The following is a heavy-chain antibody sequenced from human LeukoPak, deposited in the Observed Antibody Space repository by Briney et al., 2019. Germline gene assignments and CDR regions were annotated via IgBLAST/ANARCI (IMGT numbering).Heavy chain of an antibody. CDR2: INHSGST. J-gene: IGHJ5*02. D-gene: IGHD3-3*01. CDR1: GGSISSSSYY. V-gene: IGHV4-39*07. CDR3: ASRCDFWSGYTSSWFDP. Sequence: PSETLSLTCTVSGGSISSSSYYWSWIRQPPGTGLEWIGEINHSGSTNYNPSLKSRVTISVDTSKNQFSLKLSSVTAADTAVYYCASRCDFWSGYTSSWFDPWGQGTLVTVSS.